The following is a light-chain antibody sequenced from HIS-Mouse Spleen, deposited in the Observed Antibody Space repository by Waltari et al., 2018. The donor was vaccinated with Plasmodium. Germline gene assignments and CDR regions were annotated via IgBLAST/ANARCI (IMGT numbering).Light chain of an antibody. V-gene: IGLV2-14*03. Sequence: GQSITISCTGTSSDVGGYNYVSWYQQHPGKAPKLMIYDVSNRPSGVSNRFSGSKSGNTASLTIPGLQAEDEADYYCSSYTSSSTRVFGGGTKLTVL. CDR1: SSDVGGYNY. J-gene: IGLJ3*02. CDR3: SSYTSSSTRV. CDR2: DVS.